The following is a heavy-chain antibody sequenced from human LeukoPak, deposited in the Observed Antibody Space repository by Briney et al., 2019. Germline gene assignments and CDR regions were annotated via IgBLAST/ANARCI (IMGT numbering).Heavy chain of an antibody. J-gene: IGHJ4*02. CDR1: AFTFSSYA. Sequence: GGSLRLSCAASAFTFSSYAMHWVRQAPGKGLEWVAVISYDGSNKYYADSVKGRFTISRDNSKNTLYLQMKSLRAEDTAVYYCAREGKVAKWELRSYFDYWGQGTLVTVSS. V-gene: IGHV3-30*04. CDR2: ISYDGSNK. D-gene: IGHD1-26*01. CDR3: AREGKVAKWELRSYFDY.